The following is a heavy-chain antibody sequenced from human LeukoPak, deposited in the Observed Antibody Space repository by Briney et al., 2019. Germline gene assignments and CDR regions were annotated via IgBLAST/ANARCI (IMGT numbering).Heavy chain of an antibody. Sequence: SETLSLTCTVSGGSISSYYWSWIRQPPGKGLEWIGYIYYSGSTNYNPSLKSRVAMSVDTSKSQFSLNLMSVTAADTAVYYCTRDTGTTGEVKFDPWGQGTLVTVSS. V-gene: IGHV4-59*12. CDR3: TRDTGTTGEVKFDP. J-gene: IGHJ5*02. CDR1: GGSISSYY. CDR2: IYYSGST. D-gene: IGHD4-17*01.